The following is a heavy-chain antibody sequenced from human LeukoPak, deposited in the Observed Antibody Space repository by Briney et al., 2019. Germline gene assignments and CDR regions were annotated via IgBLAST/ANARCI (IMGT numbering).Heavy chain of an antibody. CDR1: GFTFSSYI. Sequence: GGSLRLSCVASGFTFSSYIMTWVRQAPGKGLEWVSTIKGSAEATFYADSVKDRFTISRDNSKNTLYLQMNSLRADDTALYFCARDHESSAYPTSDYWGRGTLVTVSS. D-gene: IGHD3-22*01. J-gene: IGHJ4*02. CDR2: IKGSAEAT. CDR3: ARDHESSAYPTSDY. V-gene: IGHV3-23*01.